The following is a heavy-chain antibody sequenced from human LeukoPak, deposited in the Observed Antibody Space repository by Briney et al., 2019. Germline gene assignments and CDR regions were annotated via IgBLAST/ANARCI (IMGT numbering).Heavy chain of an antibody. CDR1: GFTFSNAW. D-gene: IGHD3-22*01. V-gene: IGHV3-15*01. CDR3: TRNYYDRTGSLFY. J-gene: IGHJ4*02. Sequence: GGSLRLSCVASGFTFSNAWMTWVRQAPGKGLEWVGRIKSKADGGTADHAAPVKGRFNISRDDSKNTLYLQMNSLKTEDTAVYFCTRNYYDRTGSLFYWGQGTLATVSS. CDR2: IKSKADGGTA.